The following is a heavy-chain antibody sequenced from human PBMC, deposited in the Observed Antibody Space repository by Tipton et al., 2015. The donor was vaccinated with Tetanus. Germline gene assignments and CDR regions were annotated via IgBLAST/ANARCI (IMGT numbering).Heavy chain of an antibody. Sequence: SLRLSCAASGFTFSNYWMNWIRQPPGRGLETVATINPDGSQTHYVDSVKGRFTISRDGAKNSLTLQMNSLTAEDTAVYFCARGYYGTTGVLDYRGQGTLVTVSS. V-gene: IGHV3-7*01. CDR3: ARGYYGTTGVLDY. CDR2: INPDGSQT. D-gene: IGHD4/OR15-4a*01. CDR1: GFTFSNYW. J-gene: IGHJ4*02.